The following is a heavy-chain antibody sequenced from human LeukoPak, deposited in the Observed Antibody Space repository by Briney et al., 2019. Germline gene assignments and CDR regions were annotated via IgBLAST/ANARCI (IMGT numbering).Heavy chain of an antibody. CDR3: ARSHSSTLTWFDP. J-gene: IGHJ5*02. V-gene: IGHV5-51*01. CDR2: IYPRDSDT. CDR1: GYSFATYW. Sequence: GESLKISRKGSGYSFATYWIAWVRQTPRKGLEWMGIIYPRDSDTKYNPYFQGQVSISADKSISTAYLQWNSLQASDTAIYYCARSHSSTLTWFDPWGQGTLVSVSS.